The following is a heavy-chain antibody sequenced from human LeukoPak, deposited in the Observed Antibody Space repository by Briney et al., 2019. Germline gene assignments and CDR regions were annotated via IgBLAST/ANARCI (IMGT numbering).Heavy chain of an antibody. Sequence: GGSRRLSCTHSGFTLSSYSMNWVRQAAGRGREWVSFTSRNSNYIYYADTVKGRFAISRDNAKNSLYLQMNSLRAEDTAVYYCARDYCTSTSFSLPNIDYWGQGTLVSVSS. V-gene: IGHV3-21*01. CDR1: GFTLSSYS. D-gene: IGHD2-2*01. CDR3: ARDYCTSTSFSLPNIDY. J-gene: IGHJ4*02. CDR2: TSRNSNYI.